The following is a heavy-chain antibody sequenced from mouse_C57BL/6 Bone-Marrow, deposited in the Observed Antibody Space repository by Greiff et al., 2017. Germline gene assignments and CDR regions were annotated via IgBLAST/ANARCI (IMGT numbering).Heavy chain of an antibody. CDR1: GYTFTSYW. V-gene: IGHV1-52*01. J-gene: IGHJ2*01. D-gene: IGHD1-1*01. Sequence: QVQLQQPGAELVRPGSSVKLSCKASGYTFTSYWMHWVKQRPIQGLEWIGNIDPSDSETHYNQKFKDKATLTVDKSSSTAYMQLSSLTSEASAVYDCARYYGRSYVDYWGQGTTLTVSS. CDR2: IDPSDSET. CDR3: ARYYGRSYVDY.